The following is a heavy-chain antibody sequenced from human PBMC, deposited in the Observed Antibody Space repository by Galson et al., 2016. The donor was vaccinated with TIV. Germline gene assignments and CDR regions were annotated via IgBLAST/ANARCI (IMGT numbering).Heavy chain of an antibody. D-gene: IGHD3-3*01. CDR3: AGTGLYDPFFGAASFDF. Sequence: ETLSLTCSVSGGSIGGSSYFWGWVRQPPGKGLEWIGSVYYSGSTYYNPSLRGRFTVSRDTSKSQFSLRLTSVTAADTAMYFCAGTGLYDPFFGAASFDFWGQGILVNVIS. V-gene: IGHV4-39*07. CDR1: GGSIGGSSYF. J-gene: IGHJ4*02. CDR2: VYYSGST.